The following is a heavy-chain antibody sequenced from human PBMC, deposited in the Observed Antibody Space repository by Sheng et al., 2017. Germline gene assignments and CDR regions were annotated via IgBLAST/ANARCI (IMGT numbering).Heavy chain of an antibody. CDR1: GFFFEDYA. Sequence: EVQLVESGGGLVQPGRSLRLSCAASGFFFEDYAMHWVRQTPGKGLEWVSGISWNSGSIGYADSVKGRFTISRDNAKNSLYLQMNSLRTEDMALYYCAKGDGDYYDAFDVWGPRGQVVTVSS. V-gene: IGHV3-9*03. J-gene: IGHJ3*01. CDR3: AKGDGDYYDAFDV. D-gene: IGHD4-17*01. CDR2: ISWNSGSI.